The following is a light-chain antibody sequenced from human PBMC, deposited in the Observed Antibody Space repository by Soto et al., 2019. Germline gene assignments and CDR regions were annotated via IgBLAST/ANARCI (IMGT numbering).Light chain of an antibody. CDR2: EGS. J-gene: IGLJ2*01. CDR1: SSDVGNYNL. V-gene: IGLV2-23*03. Sequence: QSALTQPASVSGSPGQSITISCTGTSSDVGNYNLVSWYQQHPGKAPKLMIYEGSKRPSGVSNRFSGSKSGNTASLTLSGLQAEDEADYYCCSYVGSTTFVVFGGGTKVTVL. CDR3: CSYVGSTTFVV.